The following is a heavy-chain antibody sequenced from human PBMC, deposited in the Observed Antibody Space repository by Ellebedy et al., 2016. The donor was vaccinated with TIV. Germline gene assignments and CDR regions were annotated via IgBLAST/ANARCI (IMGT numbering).Heavy chain of an antibody. CDR3: ARASVKQQLVALMY. J-gene: IGHJ4*02. V-gene: IGHV1-2*02. CDR2: INPNSGGT. CDR1: GYTFTGYY. Sequence: ASVKVSXXASGYTFTGYYMHWVRQAPGQGLEWMGWINPNSGGTNYAQKFQGRVTMTRDTSISTAYMELSRLRSDDTAVYYCARASVKQQLVALMYWGQGTLVTVSS. D-gene: IGHD6-13*01.